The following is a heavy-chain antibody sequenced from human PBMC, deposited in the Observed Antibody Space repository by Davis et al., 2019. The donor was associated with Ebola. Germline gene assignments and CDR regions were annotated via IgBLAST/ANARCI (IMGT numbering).Heavy chain of an antibody. CDR3: ARERAAAYFDY. V-gene: IGHV3-7*01. CDR2: MKEDGSGK. D-gene: IGHD6-13*01. Sequence: GGSLRLSCVASGFSFNSYWMSWVRQAPGKGLEWVANMKEDGSGKYYVDSVKGRFIISRDNAKNSVYLQMNSLRAEDTAVYYCARERAAAYFDYWGQGTLVTVSS. CDR1: GFSFNSYW. J-gene: IGHJ4*02.